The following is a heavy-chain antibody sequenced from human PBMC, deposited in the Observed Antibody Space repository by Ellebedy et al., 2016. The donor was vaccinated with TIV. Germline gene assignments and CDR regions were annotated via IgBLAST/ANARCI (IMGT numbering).Heavy chain of an antibody. Sequence: PGGSLRLSCAASGFTFSNYDMHWVRHATGKGLEWVSNIGTAGDTYYPDSVKGRFTISRENGQNSLYLQMNSLRAGDTAVYYCARDGGSSLVGGYYYGMDVWGQGTTVTVYS. D-gene: IGHD6-13*01. CDR1: GFTFSNYD. CDR2: IGTAGDT. CDR3: ARDGGSSLVGGYYYGMDV. J-gene: IGHJ6*02. V-gene: IGHV3-13*01.